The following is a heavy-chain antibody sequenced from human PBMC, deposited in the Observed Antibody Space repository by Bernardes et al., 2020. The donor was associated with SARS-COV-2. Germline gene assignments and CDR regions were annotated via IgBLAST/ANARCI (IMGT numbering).Heavy chain of an antibody. CDR2: INPNSGGT. D-gene: IGHD6-13*01. V-gene: IGHV1-2*04. CDR3: AREVDSSPINWFDP. J-gene: IGHJ5*02. CDR1: GYTFTGYY. Sequence: SEKVSCEASGYTFTGYYMHWVRQAPGQGLEWMGWINPNSGGTNYAQKFQGWVTMTRDTSISTAYMELSRLRSDDTAVYYCAREVDSSPINWFDPWGQGTLVTVSS.